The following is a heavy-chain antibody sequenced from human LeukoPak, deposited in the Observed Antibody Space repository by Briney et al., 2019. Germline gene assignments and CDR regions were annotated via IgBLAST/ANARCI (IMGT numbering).Heavy chain of an antibody. CDR3: ARSYCSSTSCYAVGAFDI. V-gene: IGHV4-39*01. CDR2: IYYSGST. D-gene: IGHD2-2*01. CDR1: GGSISSSNFY. J-gene: IGHJ3*02. Sequence: SETLSLTCTVSGGSISSSNFYWGWIRQPPGKGLEWIGSIYYSGSTYYNPSLNSLVTISVDTSNNQFSLMLISVTAADTAVYYCARSYCSSTSCYAVGAFDIWGQGTMVTVSS.